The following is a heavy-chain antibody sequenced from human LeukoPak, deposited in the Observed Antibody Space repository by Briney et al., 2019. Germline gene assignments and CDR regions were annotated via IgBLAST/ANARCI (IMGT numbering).Heavy chain of an antibody. CDR1: GGSFSGYY. V-gene: IGHV4-34*01. D-gene: IGHD3-10*01. J-gene: IGHJ6*02. Sequence: SETLSLTCAVYGGSFSGYYWSWIRQPPGKGLEWIGEINHSGRTNYNPSLKSRATISVDTSKNQFSLKLSSVTAADTAVYYCASGYYGSGSRPALLYYYYGMDVWGQGTTVTVSS. CDR2: INHSGRT. CDR3: ASGYYGSGSRPALLYYYYGMDV.